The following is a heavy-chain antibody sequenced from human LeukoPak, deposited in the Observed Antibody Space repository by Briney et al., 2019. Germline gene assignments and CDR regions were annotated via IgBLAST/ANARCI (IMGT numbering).Heavy chain of an antibody. J-gene: IGHJ6*02. D-gene: IGHD6-6*01. CDR2: ISYDGSNK. CDR3: AKDRSSSIAARPLQH. CDR1: GFTFSSYG. V-gene: IGHV3-30*18. Sequence: QPGRSLRLSCAASGFTFSSYGMHWVRQAPGKGLEWVAVISYDGSNKYYADSVKGRFTISRDNSKNTLYLQMNSLRAEDTAVYYCAKDRSSSIAARPLQHWGQGTTVTVSS.